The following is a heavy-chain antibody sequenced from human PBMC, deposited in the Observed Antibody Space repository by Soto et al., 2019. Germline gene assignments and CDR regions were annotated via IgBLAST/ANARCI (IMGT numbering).Heavy chain of an antibody. V-gene: IGHV1-69*13. J-gene: IGHJ5*02. CDR2: IIPIFGTA. D-gene: IGHD3-3*01. CDR1: GGTFSSYA. Sequence: GASVKVSCKASGGTFSSYAISWVRQAPGQGLEWMGGIIPIFGTANYAQKFQGRVTITADESTSTAYMELSSLRSEDTAVYYCARSNTIFGVVTPNWFDPWGQGTLVTAPQ. CDR3: ARSNTIFGVVTPNWFDP.